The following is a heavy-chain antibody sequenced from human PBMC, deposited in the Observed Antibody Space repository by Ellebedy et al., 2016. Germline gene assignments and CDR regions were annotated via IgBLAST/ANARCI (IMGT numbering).Heavy chain of an antibody. V-gene: IGHV3-74*01. CDR2: INSDGSST. J-gene: IGHJ4*02. CDR1: GFTFSTYA. Sequence: GESLKISXAASGFTFSTYAMSWVRQAPGKGLVWVSRINSDGSSTSYADSVKGRFTISRDNAKNTLYLQMNSLRAEDTAVYYCAKGVVVITHPFDYWGQGTLVTVSS. D-gene: IGHD3-22*01. CDR3: AKGVVVITHPFDY.